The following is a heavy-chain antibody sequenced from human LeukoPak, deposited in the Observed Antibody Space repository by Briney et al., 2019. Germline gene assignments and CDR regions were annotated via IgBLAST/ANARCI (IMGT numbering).Heavy chain of an antibody. CDR2: VYYSGST. CDR1: GGSISSSSYY. D-gene: IGHD2-15*01. CDR3: ARWWPWDNWFDP. V-gene: IGHV4-39*01. J-gene: IGHJ5*02. Sequence: PSETLSLTCTVSGGSISSSSYYWGWIRQPPGKGLEWIGSVYYSGSTYYNPSLKSRVTISVDTSKNQFSLKLSSVTAADTAVYYCARWWPWDNWFDPWGQGTLVTVSS.